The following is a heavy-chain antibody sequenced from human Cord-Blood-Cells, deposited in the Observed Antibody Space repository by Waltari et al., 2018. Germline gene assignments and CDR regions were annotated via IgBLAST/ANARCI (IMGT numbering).Heavy chain of an antibody. D-gene: IGHD3-22*01. Sequence: QVQLVQSGAGVKKPGDSVQVPCTASVYTVPGSDIHGVRQATGQGLEWMGWMNPNSGNTGYAQKCQGRVTMTRNTSISTAYMELSSLRSEDTAVYYCARGLGYDDSSFDYWGQGTLVTVSS. CDR3: ARGLGYDDSSFDY. J-gene: IGHJ4*02. V-gene: IGHV1-8*01. CDR1: VYTVPGSD. CDR2: MNPNSGNT.